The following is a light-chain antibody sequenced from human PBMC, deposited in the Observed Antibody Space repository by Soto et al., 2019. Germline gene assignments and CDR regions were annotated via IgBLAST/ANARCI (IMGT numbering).Light chain of an antibody. CDR1: SSNIGNNY. Sequence: QSVLTQPPSVSVAPGQKVTISCSGSSSNIGNNYVSWYQQLPGTAPKLLIYENNKRPSGIPDRFSGSKSGTSATLGITGLQTGDEADYYCGTWDSSLSARVFGGGTKVTVL. CDR3: GTWDSSLSARV. V-gene: IGLV1-51*02. CDR2: ENN. J-gene: IGLJ3*02.